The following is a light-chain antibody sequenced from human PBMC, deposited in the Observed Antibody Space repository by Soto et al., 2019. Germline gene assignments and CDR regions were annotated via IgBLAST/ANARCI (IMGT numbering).Light chain of an antibody. CDR3: QQRHRCPIT. J-gene: IGKJ5*01. Sequence: EVVLTQSPVTLSLSPGERATLSCRASQSFRGLLAWYQQKPGQAPRLLISDAYNRATGIPPRFSGSGSGTDFTLTISSLEPEDSAVYYCQQRHRCPITFGQGTRLEIK. CDR2: DAY. CDR1: QSFRGL. V-gene: IGKV3-11*01.